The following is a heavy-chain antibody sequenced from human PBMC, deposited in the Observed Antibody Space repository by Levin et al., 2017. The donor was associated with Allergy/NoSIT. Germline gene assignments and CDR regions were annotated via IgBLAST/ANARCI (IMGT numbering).Heavy chain of an antibody. J-gene: IGHJ4*02. V-gene: IGHV5-51*01. D-gene: IGHD2-2*01. CDR2: IYGGDAGDSHT. CDR1: GYSFTNYW. Sequence: GGSLRLSCKGSGYSFTNYWLGWVRQMPGKGLEWMGIIYGGDAGDSHTRYSPSFQGQVTISGDKSISTAFLQWNSLKASDTAMYYCARRHCSGATCYPFDYWGQGTLVTVSS. CDR3: ARRHCSGATCYPFDY.